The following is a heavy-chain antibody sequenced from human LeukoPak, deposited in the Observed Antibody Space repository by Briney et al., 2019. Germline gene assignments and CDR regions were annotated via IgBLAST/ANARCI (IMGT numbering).Heavy chain of an antibody. Sequence: GGSLRLSCAASGFTFSSYWMHWVRQAPGKGLVWVSRINPDGSSTTYADSVKGRFTISRDNAKNTVYLQMNSLRAEDTAVYYCARAKYFYDSSGYYWSGAFDIWGQGTMITVSS. V-gene: IGHV3-74*01. CDR1: GFTFSSYW. CDR2: INPDGSST. CDR3: ARAKYFYDSSGYYWSGAFDI. D-gene: IGHD3-22*01. J-gene: IGHJ3*02.